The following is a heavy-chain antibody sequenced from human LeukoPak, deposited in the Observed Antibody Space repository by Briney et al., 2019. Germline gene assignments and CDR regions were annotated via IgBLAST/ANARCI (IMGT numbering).Heavy chain of an antibody. J-gene: IGHJ4*02. CDR3: VKDRAVDY. CDR1: GFTISSYA. V-gene: IGHV3-64D*06. Sequence: PGGSLRLSCSVSGFTISSYAMHWVRQAPGKGLEYVSSISSNGGSTYYADSVKGRFTISRDNSRNTLFLQMSSLRAEDTAVYYCVKDRAVDYWGQGTLVTVSP. D-gene: IGHD3-10*01. CDR2: ISSNGGST.